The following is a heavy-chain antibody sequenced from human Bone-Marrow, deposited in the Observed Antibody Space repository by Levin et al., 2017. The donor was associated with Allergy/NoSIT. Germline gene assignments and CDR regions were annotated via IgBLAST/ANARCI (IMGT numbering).Heavy chain of an antibody. D-gene: IGHD3-10*01. CDR3: ARVVDRVYGSGKGMDV. CDR1: GGSFSGYY. Sequence: SETLSLTCAVYGGSFSGYYWSWIRQPPGKGLEWIGEINHSGSTNYNPSLKSRVTMSVDTSKNQFSLKVSSVTAADTALYYCARVVDRVYGSGKGMDVWGQGTTVTVSS. CDR2: INHSGST. V-gene: IGHV4-34*01. J-gene: IGHJ6*02.